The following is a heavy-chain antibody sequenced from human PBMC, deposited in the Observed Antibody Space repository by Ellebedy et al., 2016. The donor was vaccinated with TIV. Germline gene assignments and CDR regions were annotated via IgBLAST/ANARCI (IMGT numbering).Heavy chain of an antibody. Sequence: GESLKISCEESGHTFSHDWIAWVRQMPGKGVHWMGIIDLRDSTATYNPSFQGQVTISADKSITTAYLQWNSLRSSDTAIYYCATYNGDNEGFGLWGQGTLVTVSS. CDR3: ATYNGDNEGFGL. CDR1: GHTFSHDW. V-gene: IGHV5-51*01. J-gene: IGHJ4*02. CDR2: IDLRDSTA. D-gene: IGHD4-23*01.